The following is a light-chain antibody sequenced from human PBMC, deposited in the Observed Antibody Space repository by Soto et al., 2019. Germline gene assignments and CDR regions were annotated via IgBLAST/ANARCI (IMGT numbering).Light chain of an antibody. J-gene: IGLJ1*01. CDR3: SSYTSSTAYV. V-gene: IGLV2-14*01. CDR1: SSDVGGYNY. CDR2: EVT. Sequence: QSVLTQPASVSGSPGQPITISCTGTSSDVGGYNYVSWYQLHPGKAPKLILYEVTNRPSGVSDRFSGSKSGNTASLTISGLQAEDEADYYCSSYTSSTAYVFGTGTKVTVL.